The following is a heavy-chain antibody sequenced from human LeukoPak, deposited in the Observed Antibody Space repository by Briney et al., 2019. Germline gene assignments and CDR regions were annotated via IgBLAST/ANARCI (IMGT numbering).Heavy chain of an antibody. V-gene: IGHV3-30-3*01. CDR3: ARDPGYSSSWYSTLRVDY. Sequence: GGSLRLSCAASGFTFSSYAMHWVRQAPGKGLEWVAVISYDGSNKYCADSVKGRFTIPRDNSKNTLYLQMNSLRAEDTAVYYCARDPGYSSSWYSTLRVDYWGQGTLVTVSS. CDR2: ISYDGSNK. J-gene: IGHJ4*02. D-gene: IGHD6-13*01. CDR1: GFTFSSYA.